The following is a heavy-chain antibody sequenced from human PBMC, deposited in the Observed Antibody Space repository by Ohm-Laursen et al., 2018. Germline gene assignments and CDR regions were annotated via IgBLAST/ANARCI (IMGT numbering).Heavy chain of an antibody. V-gene: IGHV3-23*01. CDR2: LSGSGSST. CDR1: GFTFRTYA. CDR3: AKVGSDYYYGMDV. D-gene: IGHD1-26*01. J-gene: IGHJ6*02. Sequence: SLRLSCAASGFTFRTYAMRWVRQAPGKGLKWVSSLSGSGSSTDYVDSVKGRFTISRDNSKNTVYLQMNSLRAEDTAVYFCAKVGSDYYYGMDVWGQGTTVTVS.